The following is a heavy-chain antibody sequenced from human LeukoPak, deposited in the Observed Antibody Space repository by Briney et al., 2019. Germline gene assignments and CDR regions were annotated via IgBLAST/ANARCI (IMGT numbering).Heavy chain of an antibody. CDR1: GFTFSSYG. D-gene: IGHD2-2*02. V-gene: IGHV3-30*18. Sequence: GGSLRLSCATSGFTFSSYGMHWVRQAPGKGLEWVAIISYDGRNKYYADSVKGRFTISRDSSKNTLYLQMNSLRAEDTAVYYCAKPPPNCSSTSCYSDFWGQGTLVTVSP. CDR2: ISYDGRNK. J-gene: IGHJ4*02. CDR3: AKPPPNCSSTSCYSDF.